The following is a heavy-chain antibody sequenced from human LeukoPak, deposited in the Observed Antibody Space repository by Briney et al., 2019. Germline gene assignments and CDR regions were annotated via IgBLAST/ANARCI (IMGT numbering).Heavy chain of an antibody. CDR1: GFTFDDYA. Sequence: PGGSLRLSCAASGFTFDDYAMHWVRQAPGKGLEWVSGISWNSGSIGYADSVKGRFTISRDNAKNSLYLQMNSLRAEDTALYYCAKDYDSSGYHLYYFDYWGQGTLVTVSS. J-gene: IGHJ4*02. V-gene: IGHV3-9*01. CDR3: AKDYDSSGYHLYYFDY. CDR2: ISWNSGSI. D-gene: IGHD3-22*01.